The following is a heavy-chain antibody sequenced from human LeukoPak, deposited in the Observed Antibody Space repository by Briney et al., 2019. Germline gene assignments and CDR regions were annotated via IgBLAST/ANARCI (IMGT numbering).Heavy chain of an antibody. Sequence: SVKVSCKASGGTFSSYAISWVRQAPGQGLEWMGGIIPIFGTANYAQKFQGRVTITRDTSASTAYMELSSLRSEDTAVYYCARGKRGLLWFGELLSAWFDPWGQGTLVTVSS. CDR3: ARGKRGLLWFGELLSAWFDP. D-gene: IGHD3-10*01. CDR1: GGTFSSYA. J-gene: IGHJ5*02. CDR2: IIPIFGTA. V-gene: IGHV1-69*05.